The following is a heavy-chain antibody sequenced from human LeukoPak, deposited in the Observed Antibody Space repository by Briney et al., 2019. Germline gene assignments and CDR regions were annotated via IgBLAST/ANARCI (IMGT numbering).Heavy chain of an antibody. Sequence: ASVTVSCKASGGTFSNYALNWVRQAPGRGLEWMGGTTPIFGSAEYAQNFQGRVTVTTDESTSTAYMEMSGLRSDDTAVYYCAGALFHFDSSGYDMGAYDIWGQGTMVTVSS. CDR2: TTPIFGSA. J-gene: IGHJ3*02. CDR3: AGALFHFDSSGYDMGAYDI. D-gene: IGHD3-22*01. CDR1: GGTFSNYA. V-gene: IGHV1-69*05.